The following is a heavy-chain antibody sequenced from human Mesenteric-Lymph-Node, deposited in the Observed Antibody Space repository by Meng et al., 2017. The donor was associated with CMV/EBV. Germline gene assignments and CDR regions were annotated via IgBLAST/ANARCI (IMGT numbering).Heavy chain of an antibody. CDR1: SCYS. CDR2: SNNRGST. CDR3: ARDTQRYCSSSSCDTGWFDP. V-gene: IGHV4-34*01. D-gene: IGHD2-2*02. Sequence: SCYSWRLIHQPAGKLLELMGESNNRGSTNYQPLIKSRATISVETYKNQFPMKLSSVTADDTAVYYGARDTQRYCSSSSCDTGWFDPWGQGTLVTVSS. J-gene: IGHJ5*02.